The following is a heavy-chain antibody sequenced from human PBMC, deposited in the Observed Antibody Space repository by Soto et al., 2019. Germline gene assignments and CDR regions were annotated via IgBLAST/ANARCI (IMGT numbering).Heavy chain of an antibody. J-gene: IGHJ1*01. CDR3: ARGIVAATALAY. CDR1: GYTFTSYA. CDR2: INAGNGTT. D-gene: IGHD2-21*01. Sequence: QVQLVQSGAEEKKPGASVKVSCKASGYTFTSYAMHWVRQAPGQRLEWMGWINAGNGTTKYSQKFQGRVTITRDTSASTAYMERTSLRSEDTAGYSWARGIVAATALAYWGQGTLVTVSS. V-gene: IGHV1-3*05.